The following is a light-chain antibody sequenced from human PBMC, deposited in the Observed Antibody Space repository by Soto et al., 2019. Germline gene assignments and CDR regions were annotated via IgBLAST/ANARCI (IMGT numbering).Light chain of an antibody. J-gene: IGKJ1*01. Sequence: DIQMTQFPSTLSASVGDRVTITCRASQSVDKWLAWFQQKPGKAPKVLIYEVSTLESGVPSRFTGSGSGTEFALTISSRQPDDFATYYCQQYITYSRTFGQGTKVEVK. CDR3: QQYITYSRT. V-gene: IGKV1-5*03. CDR1: QSVDKW. CDR2: EVS.